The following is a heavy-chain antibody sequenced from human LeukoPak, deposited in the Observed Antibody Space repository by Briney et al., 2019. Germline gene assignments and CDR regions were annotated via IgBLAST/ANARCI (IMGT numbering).Heavy chain of an antibody. D-gene: IGHD3-10*01. CDR3: ARDHRYYGSGSYFFDY. J-gene: IGHJ4*02. CDR2: IYTSGST. V-gene: IGHV4-61*02. CDR1: GGSISSGSYY. Sequence: SETLSLTCTVSGGSISSGSYYWSWIRQPAGKGLEWIGRIYTSGSTNYNPSLKSRVTISVDTSKNQFSLKLSSVTAADTAVYYCARDHRYYGSGSYFFDYWGQGTLVTVSS.